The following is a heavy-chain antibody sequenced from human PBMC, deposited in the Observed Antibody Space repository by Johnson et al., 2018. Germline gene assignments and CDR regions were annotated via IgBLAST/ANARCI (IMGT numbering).Heavy chain of an antibody. J-gene: IGHJ3*02. CDR1: GFTFSSYA. V-gene: IGHV3-30-3*01. CDR3: ARDQLHAFDI. Sequence: VQLVESGGGVVQPGRSLRLSCAASGFTFSSYAMHWVRQAPGKGLEWVAVISYDGSNKYYADSVKGRFTISRDNSKNTLYLQMNSLRAEDTAVYYCARDQLHAFDIWGQGTMVTVSS. CDR2: ISYDGSNK.